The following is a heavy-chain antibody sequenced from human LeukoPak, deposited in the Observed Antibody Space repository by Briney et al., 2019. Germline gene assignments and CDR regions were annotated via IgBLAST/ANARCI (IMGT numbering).Heavy chain of an antibody. J-gene: IGHJ4*02. V-gene: IGHV3-23*01. CDR2: ISGSGGST. Sequence: GGSLRLSCAASGFTFSSYAMSWVRQAPGKGLEWVSAISGSGGSTYYADSVKGRFTISRNNSKNTLYLQMNSLRAEDTAVYYCANHWNGYYFDYWGQGTLVTVSS. D-gene: IGHD1-1*01. CDR3: ANHWNGYYFDY. CDR1: GFTFSSYA.